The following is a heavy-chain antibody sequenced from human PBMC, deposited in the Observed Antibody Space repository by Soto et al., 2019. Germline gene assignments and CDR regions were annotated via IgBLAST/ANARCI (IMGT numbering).Heavy chain of an antibody. V-gene: IGHV1-8*01. Sequence: ASVKVSCKASGYTFTNSDINWVRQAPGQGLEWMGWMNPDSGHAAYAQKFQGRVTLTTSTSTSTAYMELRSLRSDDTAVYYCARSLLSYDSSGYSAYWGQGTLVTVSS. J-gene: IGHJ4*02. CDR3: ARSLLSYDSSGYSAY. CDR2: MNPDSGHA. CDR1: GYTFTNSD. D-gene: IGHD3-22*01.